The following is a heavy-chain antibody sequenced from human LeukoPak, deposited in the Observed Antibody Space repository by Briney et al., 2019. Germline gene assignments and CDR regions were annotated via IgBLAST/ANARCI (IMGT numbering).Heavy chain of an antibody. CDR2: VSGSGSTV. CDR1: GFTFGDHI. J-gene: IGHJ4*02. V-gene: IGHV3-48*01. Sequence: PGGSLRLSCAASGFTFGDHIMNWVRQLPGKRLEWVAYVSGSGSTVYYADSVKGRFTVSRDNGKSSLYLQMNSLRVEDTALYYCARGVVPAAFDYWGQGTLVTVSS. D-gene: IGHD2-2*01. CDR3: ARGVVPAAFDY.